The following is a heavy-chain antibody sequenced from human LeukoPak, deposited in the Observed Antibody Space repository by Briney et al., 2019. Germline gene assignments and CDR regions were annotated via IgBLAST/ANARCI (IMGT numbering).Heavy chain of an antibody. Sequence: SETLSLTCIVSGGSVSRSGYYWSWIRQHPGKGLEWIGYIYYSGTTYYNPSLKSRLTISVDTSKNQFSLRLSSVTAADTAVYYCARDVTGTVEYRGQGTLVTVSS. CDR1: GGSVSRSGYY. V-gene: IGHV4-31*03. CDR3: ARDVTGTVEY. CDR2: IYYSGTT. D-gene: IGHD1-1*01. J-gene: IGHJ4*02.